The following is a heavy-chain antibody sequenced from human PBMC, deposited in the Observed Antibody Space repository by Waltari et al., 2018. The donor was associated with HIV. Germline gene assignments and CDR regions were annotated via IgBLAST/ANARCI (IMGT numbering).Heavy chain of an antibody. D-gene: IGHD5-12*01. V-gene: IGHV4-38-2*02. J-gene: IGHJ4*02. CDR3: AREVYSGYDRGIDY. CDR2: FYLSGST. Sequence: QVQLQESGPGLVKPSETLSLTCAVSGYSISSGYYGGWIRQPPGKGLEWIGSFYLSGSTYYNPSLKSRVTISVDTSKNQFSLKLSSVIAADTAVYYCAREVYSGYDRGIDYWGQGTLVTVSS. CDR1: GYSISSGYY.